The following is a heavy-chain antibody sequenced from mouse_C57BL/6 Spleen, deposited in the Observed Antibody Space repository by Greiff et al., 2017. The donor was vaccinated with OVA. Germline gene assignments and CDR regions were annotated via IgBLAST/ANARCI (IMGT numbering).Heavy chain of an antibody. CDR1: GFTFSSYA. CDR3: AREYGNRFDY. V-gene: IGHV5-4*01. D-gene: IGHD2-10*02. CDR2: ISDGGSYT. Sequence: EVQVVESGGGLVKPGGSLKLSCAASGFTFSSYAMSWVRQTPEKRLEWVATISDGGSYTYYPDNVKGRFTISRDNAKNNLYLQMSHLKSEDTAMYYCAREYGNRFDYWGQGTTLTVSS. J-gene: IGHJ2*01.